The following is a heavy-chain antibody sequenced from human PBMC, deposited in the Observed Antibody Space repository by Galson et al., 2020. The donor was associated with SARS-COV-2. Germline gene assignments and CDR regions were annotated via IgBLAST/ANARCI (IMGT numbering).Heavy chain of an antibody. D-gene: IGHD4-17*01. CDR1: GGSISTTNYF. CDR2: IYYSGTT. V-gene: IGHV4-39*01. Sequence: SETLSLTCTVFGGSISTTNYFWGWIRQPPGKGLEWIGTIYYSGTTYYNPSLRSRVTISVDTSKNQFSLKLNSVTAADTAVYYCSRRGGTGTTQHFDLWGRGTLVTVSS. CDR3: SRRGGTGTTQHFDL. J-gene: IGHJ2*01.